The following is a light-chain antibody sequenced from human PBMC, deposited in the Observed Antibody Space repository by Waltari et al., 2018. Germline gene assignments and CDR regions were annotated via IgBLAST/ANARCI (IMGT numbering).Light chain of an antibody. CDR1: SSDVETFNL. Sequence: QSALTQPASVSGSPGQSITISCTGISSDVETFNLVSCYQQYPGKAPKLIIFEGNKRPSRVSNRFSGSKSGNTASLTISGLQTEDEADYFCCAYAGNSVFGTGTKVTVL. J-gene: IGLJ1*01. CDR2: EGN. CDR3: CAYAGNSV. V-gene: IGLV2-23*01.